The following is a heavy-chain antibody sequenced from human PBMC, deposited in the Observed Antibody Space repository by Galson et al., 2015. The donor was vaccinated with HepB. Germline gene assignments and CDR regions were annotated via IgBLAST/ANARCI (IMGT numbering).Heavy chain of an antibody. D-gene: IGHD6-13*01. CDR3: ARGPQYSIAAAGTPGY. J-gene: IGHJ4*02. V-gene: IGHV1-18*01. CDR1: GYTFTSYG. CDR2: ISAYNGNT. Sequence: SGYTFTSYGISWVRQAPGQGLEWMGWISAYNGNTNYAQKLQGRVTMTTDTSTSTAYMELRSLRSDDTAVYYCARGPQYSIAAAGTPGYWGQGTLVTVSS.